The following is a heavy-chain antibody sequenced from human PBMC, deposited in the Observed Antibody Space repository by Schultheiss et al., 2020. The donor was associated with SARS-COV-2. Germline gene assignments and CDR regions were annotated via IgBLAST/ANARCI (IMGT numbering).Heavy chain of an antibody. CDR1: GFTFSSYS. CDR2: VSGGGVST. CDR3: AKDRRGDYYDTSPDY. V-gene: IGHV3-23*01. D-gene: IGHD3-22*01. J-gene: IGHJ4*02. Sequence: GGSLRLSCATSGFTFSSYSMSWVRQAPGKGLEWVSTVSGGGVSTHYADSVKGRFTISRDNSKNTLYLQMNSLGAEDTAVYYCAKDRRGDYYDTSPDYWGQGTLVTVSS.